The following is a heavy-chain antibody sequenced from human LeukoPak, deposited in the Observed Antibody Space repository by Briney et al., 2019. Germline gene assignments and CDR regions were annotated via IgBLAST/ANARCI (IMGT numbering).Heavy chain of an antibody. CDR1: GGSISSSSYY. CDR2: IYYSGST. CDR3: ARGGLGYTARAYYFDY. D-gene: IGHD5-24*01. Sequence: SETLSLTCTVSGGSISSSSYYWGWIRQPPGKGLEWIGSIYYSGSTYYNPSLKSRVTISVDTSKNQFSLKLSSVTAADTAVYYCARGGLGYTARAYYFDYWGQGTLVTVSS. J-gene: IGHJ4*02. V-gene: IGHV4-39*07.